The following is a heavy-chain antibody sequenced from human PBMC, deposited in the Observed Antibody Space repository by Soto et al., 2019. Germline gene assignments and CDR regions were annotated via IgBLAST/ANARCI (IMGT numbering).Heavy chain of an antibody. J-gene: IGHJ6*02. Sequence: SETLSLTCAVYGGSFSGYYWSWIRQPPGKGLEWIGEINHSGSTNYNTYHKSRITISVDTSKNQYSLKLNSVTAADKAVHYCARDLWGYCGTDCYPLDVWGQGTTVT. V-gene: IGHV4-34*01. CDR1: GGSFSGYY. CDR3: ARDLWGYCGTDCYPLDV. CDR2: INHSGST. D-gene: IGHD2-21*02.